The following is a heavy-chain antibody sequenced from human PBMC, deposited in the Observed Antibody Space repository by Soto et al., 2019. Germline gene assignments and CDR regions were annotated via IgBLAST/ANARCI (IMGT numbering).Heavy chain of an antibody. CDR3: AKDSLADIVTLRLPVFDY. D-gene: IGHD5-12*01. V-gene: IGHV3-23*01. Sequence: GGSLRLSCAASGFTSSSYAMSWVRQAPGKGLEWVSAISGSGGSTYYADSVKGRFTISRDNSKNTLYLQMNSLRAEDTALYYCAKDSLADIVTLRLPVFDYWGQGTLVTVSS. CDR2: ISGSGGST. J-gene: IGHJ4*02. CDR1: GFTSSSYA.